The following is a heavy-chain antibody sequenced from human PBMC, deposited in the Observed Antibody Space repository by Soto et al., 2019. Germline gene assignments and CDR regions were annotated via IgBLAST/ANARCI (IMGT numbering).Heavy chain of an antibody. CDR2: ITSSSSTM. CDR1: GFTFSSYG. Sequence: GGSLRLSCAAPGFTFSSYGMNWVRQAPGKGLEWVSFITSSSSTMSYADSVKGRFTVSRDNAKNSLYLQMNSLRTEDTAVYYCASAFSSSWQNYWGLGTLVTVSS. V-gene: IGHV3-48*01. J-gene: IGHJ4*02. CDR3: ASAFSSSWQNY. D-gene: IGHD2-2*01.